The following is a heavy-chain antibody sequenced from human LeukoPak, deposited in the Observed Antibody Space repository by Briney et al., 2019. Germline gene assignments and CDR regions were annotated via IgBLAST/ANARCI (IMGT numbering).Heavy chain of an antibody. CDR1: GGSISSYY. V-gene: IGHV4-59*01. CDR3: AKSFDSGYYVSGNFDY. J-gene: IGHJ4*02. Sequence: SETLSLTCTVSGGSISSYYWSWIRQPPGKGLEWIGYIYYSGSTNYNPSLKSRVTISVDTSKNQFSLKLSSVTAADTAVYYCAKSFDSGYYVSGNFDYWGQGTLVTVSS. D-gene: IGHD3-22*01. CDR2: IYYSGST.